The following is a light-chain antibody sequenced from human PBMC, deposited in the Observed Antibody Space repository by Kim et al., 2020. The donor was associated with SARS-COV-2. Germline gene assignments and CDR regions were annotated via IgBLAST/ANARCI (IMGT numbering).Light chain of an antibody. V-gene: IGKV3-20*01. CDR3: QEYDRPPYT. J-gene: IGKJ2*01. Sequence: EIVLTQSPGTLSLSPGERATLSCRASQSIAPNHLAWFQQKPGQAPRLLIYGTSSRATGIPDRFSASESGTDFTLTISRLEPGDVAVYFCQEYDRPPYTFGQGTKLEI. CDR2: GTS. CDR1: QSIAPNH.